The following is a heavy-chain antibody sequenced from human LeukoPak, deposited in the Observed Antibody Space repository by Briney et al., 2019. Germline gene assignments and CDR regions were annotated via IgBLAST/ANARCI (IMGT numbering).Heavy chain of an antibody. CDR1: GFTFSTYA. V-gene: IGHV3-23*01. D-gene: IGHD6-13*01. CDR3: AKDVAAAGTEYFQH. Sequence: GASLRLSCAVSGFTFSTYAMSWVRRAPGKGLEWVSAISGSGDSTYYADSVKGRFTISRDSSKNTLYLQMNSLKAEDTAVYYCAKDVAAAGTEYFQHWGQGTLVTVSS. J-gene: IGHJ1*01. CDR2: ISGSGDST.